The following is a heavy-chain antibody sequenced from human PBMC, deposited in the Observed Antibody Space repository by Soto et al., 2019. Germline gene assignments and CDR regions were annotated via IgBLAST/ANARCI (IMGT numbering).Heavy chain of an antibody. D-gene: IGHD6-19*01. CDR1: GVTFSSYA. CDR3: ASNDYSGWYIYYYYYYGMDV. J-gene: IGHJ6*02. CDR2: IIPIFGTA. V-gene: IGHV1-69*13. Sequence: SLKVSCKSSGVTFSSYAIICVRHTSGQGLELMGGIIPIFGTANYAQKFQGRVTITADESTSTAYMELSSLRSEDTAVYYCASNDYSGWYIYYYYYYGMDVWGQGTTVTVSS.